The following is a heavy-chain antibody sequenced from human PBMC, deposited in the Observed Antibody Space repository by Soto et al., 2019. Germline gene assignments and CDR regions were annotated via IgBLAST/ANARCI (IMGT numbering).Heavy chain of an antibody. J-gene: IGHJ4*02. CDR3: ARGIDGVVVVPAAIDY. CDR2: ISSSGSYI. Sequence: EVQLVESGGGLVKPGGSLRLSCAASGFPFSSYSMNWVRQAPGKGLEWVSSISSSGSYINYADSVKGRFTISRDNAKNSLNLQMNSLRAEDTAIYYCARGIDGVVVVPAAIDYWGQGSLVTVSS. V-gene: IGHV3-21*01. D-gene: IGHD2-2*01. CDR1: GFPFSSYS.